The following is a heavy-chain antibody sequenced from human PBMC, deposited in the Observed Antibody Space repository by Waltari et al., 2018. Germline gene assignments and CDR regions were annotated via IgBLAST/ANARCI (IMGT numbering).Heavy chain of an antibody. Sequence: QVHLVQSGGGVVQPGASLRLTCATSGFTFSNYGMHWVRQGAGKGLEWVAGISHYGTKTFYTDSVKGRFTVPRDNSENTVYLQMNSLRSEDTAVYYCATSGSDGGFWGQGTLVTVS. V-gene: IGHV3-30*03. CDR3: ATSGSDGGF. CDR2: ISHYGTKT. J-gene: IGHJ1*01. D-gene: IGHD4-17*01. CDR1: GFTFSNYG.